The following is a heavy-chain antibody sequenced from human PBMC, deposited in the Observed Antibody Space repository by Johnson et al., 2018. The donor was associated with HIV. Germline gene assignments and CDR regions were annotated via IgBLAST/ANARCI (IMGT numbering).Heavy chain of an antibody. Sequence: MQLVESGGGLVQPGGSLRLSSLSSAFTFSSSCMPLVRQAPGKGLVCVSRITSYVSIPTYAASVKARFTISRDNATNTLFLQMNSLRAEDTAVYYCVRGLGYVFYSGNSNALDIWGQGTMVTVSS. V-gene: IGHV3-74*02. CDR3: VRGLGYVFYSGNSNALDI. J-gene: IGHJ3*02. CDR1: AFTFSSSC. D-gene: IGHD4-23*01. CDR2: ITSYVSIP.